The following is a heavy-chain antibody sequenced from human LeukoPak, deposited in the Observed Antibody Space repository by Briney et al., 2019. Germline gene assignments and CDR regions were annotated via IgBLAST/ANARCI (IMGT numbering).Heavy chain of an antibody. Sequence: PSETLSLTCTVSGGSISSYYWSWIRQPPGKGLEWIGYIYHSGSTYYNPSLKSRVTISVDRSKNQFSLKLSSVTAADTAVYYCAREGGIAAAPVNWGQGTLVTVSS. CDR2: IYHSGST. D-gene: IGHD6-13*01. J-gene: IGHJ4*02. V-gene: IGHV4-59*12. CDR3: AREGGIAAAPVN. CDR1: GGSISSYY.